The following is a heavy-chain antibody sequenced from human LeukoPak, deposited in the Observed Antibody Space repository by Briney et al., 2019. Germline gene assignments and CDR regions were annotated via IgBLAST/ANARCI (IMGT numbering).Heavy chain of an antibody. CDR2: VYYSGST. Sequence: SETLSLTCTVSGGSISSSSYYWGWIRQPPGKGLEWIGSVYYSGSTNYNPSLKSRVTISVDTSKNQFSLKLSSVTAADTAVYYCARGPRRDGYNFWQGPKYYFDYWGQGTLVTVSS. CDR3: ARGPRRDGYNFWQGPKYYFDY. J-gene: IGHJ4*02. V-gene: IGHV4-39*07. D-gene: IGHD5-24*01. CDR1: GGSISSSSYY.